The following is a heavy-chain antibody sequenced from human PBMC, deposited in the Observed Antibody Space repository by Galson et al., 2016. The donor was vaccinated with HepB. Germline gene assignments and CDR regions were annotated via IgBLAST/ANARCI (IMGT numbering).Heavy chain of an antibody. Sequence: SLRLSCAASGFPFSSYWMSWVRQAPGKGLEWVANIKQDGSEIYYVDSVKGRFTISRDNAKNSLYLQMNSLRAEDTAVYYCARAGSSYGILDSWGQGTLVTVSA. CDR1: GFPFSSYW. CDR2: IKQDGSEI. D-gene: IGHD5-18*01. J-gene: IGHJ4*02. V-gene: IGHV3-7*01. CDR3: ARAGSSYGILDS.